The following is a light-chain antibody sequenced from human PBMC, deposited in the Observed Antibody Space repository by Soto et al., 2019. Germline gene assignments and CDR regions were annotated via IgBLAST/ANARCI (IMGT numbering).Light chain of an antibody. J-gene: IGKJ3*01. V-gene: IGKV3-20*01. CDR1: QSVSSSY. Sequence: EIVLTQSPGTLSLSPGERATLSCRASQSVSSSYLAWYQQKPGQAPRLLIYGASSRATGIPDRFSGSRSGTGFTLTIICLGPDDVGVYCGQLYGRSRSFPFSPRNKVDIK. CDR3: QLYGRSRSFP. CDR2: GAS.